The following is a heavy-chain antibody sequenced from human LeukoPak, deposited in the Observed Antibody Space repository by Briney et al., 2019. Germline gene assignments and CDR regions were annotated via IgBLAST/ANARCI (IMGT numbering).Heavy chain of an antibody. CDR1: GGSFSGYY. CDR2: INHSGST. V-gene: IGHV4-34*01. CDR3: ARGRGSSSWYGRNWFDP. Sequence: SETLSLTCAVYGGSFSGYYWSWIRQPPGKGLEWIGEINHSGSTNYNPSLESRVTISVDTSKNQFSLKLSSVTAADTAVYYCARGRGSSSWYGRNWFDPWGQGTLVTVSS. J-gene: IGHJ5*02. D-gene: IGHD6-13*01.